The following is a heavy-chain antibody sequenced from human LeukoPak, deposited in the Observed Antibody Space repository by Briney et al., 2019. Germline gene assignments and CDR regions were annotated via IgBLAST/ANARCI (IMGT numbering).Heavy chain of an antibody. CDR1: GGSISSYY. D-gene: IGHD6-19*01. J-gene: IGHJ4*02. CDR2: IYYSGST. Sequence: PSETLSLTCTVSGGSISSYYWSWIRQLPGKGLEWIGYIYYSGSTNYNPSLKSRVTISVDTSKNQFSLKLSSVTAADTAVYYCARERLGIAVDWGQGTLVTVSS. CDR3: ARERLGIAVD. V-gene: IGHV4-59*01.